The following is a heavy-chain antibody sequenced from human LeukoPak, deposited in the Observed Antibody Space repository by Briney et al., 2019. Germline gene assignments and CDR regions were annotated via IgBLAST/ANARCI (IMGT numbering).Heavy chain of an antibody. CDR2: IYSGGDT. V-gene: IGHV3-53*01. CDR1: GFSVSSNY. CDR3: ASPSSGQSFDI. J-gene: IGHJ3*02. Sequence: GGSLRLSCAASGFSVSSNYMSWVRQAPRKGLEWVSIIYSGGDTYYADSVKGRFTISRDKSKNTLYLQMNSLRVEDTAFYYCASPSSGQSFDIWGQGTRVIVSS. D-gene: IGHD3-22*01.